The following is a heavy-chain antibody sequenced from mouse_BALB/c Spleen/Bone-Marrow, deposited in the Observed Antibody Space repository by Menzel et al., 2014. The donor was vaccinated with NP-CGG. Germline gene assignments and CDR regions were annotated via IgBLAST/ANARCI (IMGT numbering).Heavy chain of an antibody. CDR1: GFTFSNYT. D-gene: IGHD1-2*01. CDR2: ISNGGGTT. Sequence: EVKLVESGGGLVQPGGSLKLSCAASGFTFSNYTMSWIRQTPEKRLEWVAFISNGGGTTYCPDTVKGRFTISRDNAKNTLYLQMSSLKSEDTAMYYCARRYDYGYGPFAYWGQGTLVTVSA. J-gene: IGHJ3*01. CDR3: ARRYDYGYGPFAY. V-gene: IGHV5-12-2*01.